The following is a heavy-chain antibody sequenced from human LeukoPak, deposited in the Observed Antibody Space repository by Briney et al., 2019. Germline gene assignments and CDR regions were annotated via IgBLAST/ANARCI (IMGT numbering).Heavy chain of an antibody. D-gene: IGHD5-18*01. V-gene: IGHV4-61*02. J-gene: IGHJ4*02. CDR1: DGTISSGNYY. Sequence: SQTLSLTCNVSDGTISSGNYYWDWIRQPAGKGLEWIGRFYTSGSGNYNPSLKSRVTMSMDASENQFSLKLSSVTAADTADYYCAASHTGLFDYWGQGTLVTVSS. CDR3: AASHTGLFDY. CDR2: FYTSGSG.